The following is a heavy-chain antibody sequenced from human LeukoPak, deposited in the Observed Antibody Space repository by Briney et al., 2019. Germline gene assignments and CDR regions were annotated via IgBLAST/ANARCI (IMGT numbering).Heavy chain of an antibody. CDR1: GYTFTSYY. Sequence: GASLKISCKASGYTFTSYYMHWVRQAPGQGLEWMGWISSYNRNTNYAQKLQGRVTRTTRTSTSTAYLELRSLRSDDTAVYYCARGNYDFWSGYYTGGYYFDYWGQGTLVTVSS. D-gene: IGHD3-3*01. V-gene: IGHV1-18*04. CDR3: ARGNYDFWSGYYTGGYYFDY. CDR2: ISSYNRNT. J-gene: IGHJ4*02.